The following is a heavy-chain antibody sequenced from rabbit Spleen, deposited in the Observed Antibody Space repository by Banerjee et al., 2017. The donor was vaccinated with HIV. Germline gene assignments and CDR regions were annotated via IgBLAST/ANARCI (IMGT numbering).Heavy chain of an antibody. V-gene: IGHV1S40*01. CDR3: ARGSAAMTMVITGYYLSL. CDR2: IYTGNSKT. CDR1: GFSFSSGYD. J-gene: IGHJ4*01. D-gene: IGHD2-1*01. Sequence: QSLEESGGGLVKPGASLTLTCKASGFSFSSGYDMCWVRQAPGKGLEWIACIYTGNSKTYYASWAKGRFTISKTSSTTVTLQMTSLTAADTATYFCARGSAAMTMVITGYYLSLWGPGTLVTVS.